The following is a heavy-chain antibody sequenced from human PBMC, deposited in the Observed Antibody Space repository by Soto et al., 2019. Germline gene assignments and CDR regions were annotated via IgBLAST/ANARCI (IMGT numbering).Heavy chain of an antibody. CDR2: TYYRSKWYT. Sequence: SQALSLTCVISRDSVSGNSGALNLIRQSPSRGLEWRGRTYYRSKWYTGYAVSVRSRITINPDTSKNKFSLQLSSVNTEETAMYYCTGQSVVDAIDYWREGTPVTVSS. CDR3: TGQSVVDAIDY. J-gene: IGHJ4*02. CDR1: RDSVSGNSGA. V-gene: IGHV6-1*01. D-gene: IGHD2-21*01.